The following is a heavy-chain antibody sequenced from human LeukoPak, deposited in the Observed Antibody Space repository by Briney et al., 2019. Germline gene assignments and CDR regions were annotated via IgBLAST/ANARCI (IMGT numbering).Heavy chain of an antibody. Sequence: ASVKVSCKASGYTFTSYDINWVRQAPGQGLEWMGWINPNSGGTNYAQKFQGRVTMTRDTSISTAYMELSRLRSDDTAVYYCARRHSSSWYVWFDPWGQGTLVTVSS. J-gene: IGHJ5*02. CDR3: ARRHSSSWYVWFDP. CDR2: INPNSGGT. D-gene: IGHD6-13*01. V-gene: IGHV1-2*02. CDR1: GYTFTSYD.